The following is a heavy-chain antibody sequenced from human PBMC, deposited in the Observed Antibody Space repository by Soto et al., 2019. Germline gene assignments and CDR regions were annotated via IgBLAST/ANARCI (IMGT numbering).Heavy chain of an antibody. Sequence: QVQLVESGGGVVQPGKSLTLSCAASGFTFSSFAMRWVRQPPGKGLEWVAVVSFDGNRQYFSDSVKGRFTISRDNSKNTVSLHMNSLRDDDSALYYCARRHREVPALIGDYFDYWGQGTQVTVSS. J-gene: IGHJ4*02. D-gene: IGHD2-2*01. CDR3: ARRHREVPALIGDYFDY. CDR2: VSFDGNRQ. V-gene: IGHV3-30*04. CDR1: GFTFSSFA.